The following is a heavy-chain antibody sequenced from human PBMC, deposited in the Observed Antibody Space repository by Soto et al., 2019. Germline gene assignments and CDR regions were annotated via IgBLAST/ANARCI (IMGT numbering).Heavy chain of an antibody. V-gene: IGHV3-30*18. Sequence: QVQLVESGGGVVQPGRSLRLSCAASGFTFSSYAMHWVRQAPGKGLEWVAVITYDGTSEYYADSVKGRFTISGDNSKHSLYLQTDSLRAEDTGFYYCAKRIGGGIFHLFASWGQGTLVTVSS. J-gene: IGHJ4*02. CDR2: ITYDGTSE. CDR3: AKRIGGGIFHLFAS. CDR1: GFTFSSYA. D-gene: IGHD2-15*01.